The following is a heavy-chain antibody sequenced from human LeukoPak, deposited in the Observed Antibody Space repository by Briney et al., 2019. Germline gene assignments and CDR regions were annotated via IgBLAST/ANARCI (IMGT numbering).Heavy chain of an antibody. J-gene: IGHJ6*03. CDR2: MNPNSGNT. CDR3: ARMRLRYFDWLRRGYYMDV. CDR1: GYTFTSYD. Sequence: ASVKVSCKASGYTFTSYDINWVRQATGQGLEWMGWMNPNSGNTGHAQRFQGRVTMTRNTSISTAYMELSSLRSEDTAVYYCARMRLRYFDWLRRGYYMDVWGKGTTVTISS. V-gene: IGHV1-8*01. D-gene: IGHD3-9*01.